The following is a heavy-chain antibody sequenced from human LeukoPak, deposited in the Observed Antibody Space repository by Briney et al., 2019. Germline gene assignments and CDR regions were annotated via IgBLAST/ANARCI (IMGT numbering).Heavy chain of an antibody. V-gene: IGHV3-66*01. CDR2: IYSAGAT. CDR1: GFTFDDYA. CDR3: ARVDIYGSGSYCFDH. Sequence: GGSLRLSCAASGFTFDDYAMHWVRQVPGKGLEWVSIIYSAGATYDADSVTGRFTISRDTSKNMLYLEMNSLRPEDTAVYFCARVDIYGSGSYCFDHWGQGTLVAVSS. D-gene: IGHD3-10*01. J-gene: IGHJ4*02.